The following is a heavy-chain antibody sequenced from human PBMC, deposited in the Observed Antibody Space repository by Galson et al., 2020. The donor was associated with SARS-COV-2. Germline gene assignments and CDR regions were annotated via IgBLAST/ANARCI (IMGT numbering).Heavy chain of an antibody. J-gene: IGHJ4*02. V-gene: IGHV3-30-3*01. CDR2: ILHDGSNK. D-gene: IGHD5-12*01. CDR3: ARDLIHYSAYDYMGGY. Sequence: WVRQHPGKGLEWVTVILHDGSNKYYADSVKGRLTIPRDNSKNTLYLQMNSLRAEDTAVYYCARDLIHYSAYDYMGGYWGQGTLVTVSS.